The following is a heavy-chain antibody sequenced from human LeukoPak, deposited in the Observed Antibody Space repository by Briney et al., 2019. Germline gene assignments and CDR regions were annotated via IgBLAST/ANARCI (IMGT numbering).Heavy chain of an antibody. D-gene: IGHD3-3*01. CDR3: ARSSCDFWSGYCYYSDY. J-gene: IGHJ4*02. CDR1: GGSFSGYY. V-gene: IGHV4-34*01. CDR2: INHSGST. Sequence: PSETLSLTCAVYGGSFSGYYWSWIRQPPGKGLEWIGEINHSGSTNYNPSLKSRVTISVDTSKNQFSLKLSSVTAADTAVYYCARSSCDFWSGYCYYSDYWGQGTLVTVSS.